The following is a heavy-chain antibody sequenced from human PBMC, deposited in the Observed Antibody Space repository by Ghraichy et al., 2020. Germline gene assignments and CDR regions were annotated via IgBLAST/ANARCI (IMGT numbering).Heavy chain of an antibody. CDR3: ARDPSSAGSSNNWFDP. J-gene: IGHJ5*02. CDR1: GGSISSYY. CDR2: IYNSGST. D-gene: IGHD6-13*01. V-gene: IGHV4-59*01. Sequence: QTLSRTCTVSGGSISSYYWSWIRQPPGKGLEWIAYIYNSGSTKYNPSLKSRVTISVDTSKNQLSLKLSSVTAADTAVYYCARDPSSAGSSNNWFDPWGQGTLVTVSS.